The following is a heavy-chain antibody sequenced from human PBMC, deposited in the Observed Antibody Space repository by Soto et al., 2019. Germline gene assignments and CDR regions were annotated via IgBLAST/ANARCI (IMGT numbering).Heavy chain of an antibody. D-gene: IGHD6-13*01. Sequence: SETLSLTCTVSGGSISSSSYYWGWIRQPPGKGLEWIGSIYYSGSTYYNPSLKSRVTISVDTSKNQFSLKLSSVTAADTAVYYCARLHRYSSSWYRAEYFQHWGQGTLVTVSS. V-gene: IGHV4-39*01. CDR2: IYYSGST. J-gene: IGHJ1*01. CDR3: ARLHRYSSSWYRAEYFQH. CDR1: GGSISSSSYY.